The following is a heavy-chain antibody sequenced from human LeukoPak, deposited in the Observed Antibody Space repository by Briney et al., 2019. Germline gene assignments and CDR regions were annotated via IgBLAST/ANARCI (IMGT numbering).Heavy chain of an antibody. CDR1: GASISSTGSY. J-gene: IGHJ4*01. Sequence: NTSETLSLTCTVSGASISSTGSYWAWIRQPPGKGLEWIATIYYTGRTYYNPSLKSRVSMSVDTSKNQFSLKLNSMTAADTAVYFCASTHSGRYYTSFDNWGHGSLVTVSS. CDR2: IYYTGRT. D-gene: IGHD1-26*01. CDR3: ASTHSGRYYTSFDN. V-gene: IGHV4-39*01.